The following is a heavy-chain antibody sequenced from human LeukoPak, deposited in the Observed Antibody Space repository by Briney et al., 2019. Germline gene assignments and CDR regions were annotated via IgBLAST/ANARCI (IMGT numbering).Heavy chain of an antibody. CDR2: MNPNSGNT. D-gene: IGHD3-10*01. CDR3: ARGKAMVRGVMGSWFDP. J-gene: IGHJ5*02. Sequence: GASVTVSCMASGYTLTSYDFNWVRQATGQGLEWMGWMNPNSGNTGYAQKFQGRVTMTSNSPITTTYMELSSLRSEDTALYYCARGKAMVRGVMGSWFDPWGQGTLVTVSS. CDR1: GYTLTSYD. V-gene: IGHV1-8*01.